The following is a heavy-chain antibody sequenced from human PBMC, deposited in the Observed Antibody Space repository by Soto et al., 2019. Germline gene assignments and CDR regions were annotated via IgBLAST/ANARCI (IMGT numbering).Heavy chain of an antibody. CDR3: ARDLGGGYCSGGSCYSADYYGMDV. V-gene: IGHV3-48*01. J-gene: IGHJ6*02. CDR1: GFTFSSYS. Sequence: EVQLVESGGGLVQPGGSLRLSCAASGFTFSSYSMNWVRQAPGKGLEWVSYISSSSSTIYYADSVKGRFTISRDNSKNTLYLQMNSLRAEDTAVYYCARDLGGGYCSGGSCYSADYYGMDVWGQGTTVTVSS. CDR2: ISSSSSTI. D-gene: IGHD2-15*01.